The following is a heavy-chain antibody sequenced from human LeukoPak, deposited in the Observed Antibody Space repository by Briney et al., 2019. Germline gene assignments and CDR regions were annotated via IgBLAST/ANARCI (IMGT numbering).Heavy chain of an antibody. D-gene: IGHD3-3*01. CDR2: ISYDGSNK. J-gene: IGHJ4*02. CDR3: ARGYDFWSPGY. CDR1: GFTFNNYA. V-gene: IGHV3-30-3*01. Sequence: AGESLRLSCAASGFTFNNYAMHWVRQAPGKGLEWVAVISYDGSNKYYADSVKGRFTISRDNSKSTLYLQVNSLRAEDTAVYYCARGYDFWSPGYWGQGTLVTVSS.